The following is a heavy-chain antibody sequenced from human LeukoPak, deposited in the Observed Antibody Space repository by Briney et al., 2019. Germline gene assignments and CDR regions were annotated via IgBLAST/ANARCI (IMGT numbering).Heavy chain of an antibody. CDR1: GYTFTGYY. Sequence: WASAKVSCKASGYTFTGYYMHWVRQAPGQGLEWMGWINPYSGGTNYALKFQGRVTMTRDTSISTAYMDLSRLRFDDTAVYYCARTAAYYGEPEMTFDYWGQGTLVTVSS. CDR2: INPYSGGT. D-gene: IGHD4-17*01. CDR3: ARTAAYYGEPEMTFDY. J-gene: IGHJ4*02. V-gene: IGHV1-2*02.